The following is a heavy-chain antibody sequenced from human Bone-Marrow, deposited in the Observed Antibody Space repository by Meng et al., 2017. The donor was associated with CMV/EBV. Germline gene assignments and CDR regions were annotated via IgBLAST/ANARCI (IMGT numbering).Heavy chain of an antibody. V-gene: IGHV1-69*02. CDR1: GGTFSSYT. CDR2: IIPIIGIA. CDR3: ARGFRGSGWYHWVDP. D-gene: IGHD6-19*01. J-gene: IGHJ5*02. Sequence: SVKVSCKASGGTFSSYTISWVRQAPGQGLEWMGRIIPIIGIANYAQKFQGRVTITADKSTSTAYMELSSLRSEDTAVYYCARGFRGSGWYHWVDPWGQGTLVTVSS.